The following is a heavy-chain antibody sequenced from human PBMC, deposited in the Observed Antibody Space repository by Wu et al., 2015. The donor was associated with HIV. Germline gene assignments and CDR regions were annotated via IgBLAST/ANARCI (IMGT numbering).Heavy chain of an antibody. CDR3: GRRGSWGDRTTIIRGGVDV. V-gene: IGHV1-8*02. J-gene: IGHJ6*02. D-gene: IGHD3-10*01. CDR2: INPNSGKG. Sequence: QVQLVQSGAEVKKPWSSVKVSCEASGGTFNNYAITWVRQASGQGLEWMGWINPNSGKGYYAQRFQGRVTMSRNISTTTAHMELSSLTSEDTAVYYCGRRGSWGDRTTIIRGGVDVWGQGTTVSVSS. CDR1: GGTFNNYA.